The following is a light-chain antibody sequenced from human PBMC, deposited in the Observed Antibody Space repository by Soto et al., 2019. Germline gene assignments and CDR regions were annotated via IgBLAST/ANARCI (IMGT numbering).Light chain of an antibody. CDR1: QRVSTSY. CDR3: LQYGSSPFT. J-gene: IGKJ4*01. Sequence: EIVLTQSPGTLSLSPGERVALSCRASQRVSTSYLAWYQQKPGQAPRLLIYATSNRATGIPDRFSGSGSGTDFSLNISRLEPEDVAVYYCLQYGSSPFTFGGGNKVEIK. CDR2: ATS. V-gene: IGKV3-20*01.